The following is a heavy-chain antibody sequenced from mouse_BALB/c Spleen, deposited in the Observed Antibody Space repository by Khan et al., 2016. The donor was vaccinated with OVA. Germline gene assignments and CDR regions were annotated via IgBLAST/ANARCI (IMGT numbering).Heavy chain of an antibody. V-gene: IGHV1-80*01. Sequence: QVQLQQAGAELVRPGSSVKISCKASGYDFSSYWMNWLKQRPGQGLEWIGQIYPGDGDTNYNGKFKGKATLTADKSSSTAYMQLSSLTSEDSAVYFGGSMLTGGFSYGGQGTLVTVSA. J-gene: IGHJ3*01. CDR1: GYDFSSYW. CDR3: GSMLTGGFSY. CDR2: IYPGDGDT.